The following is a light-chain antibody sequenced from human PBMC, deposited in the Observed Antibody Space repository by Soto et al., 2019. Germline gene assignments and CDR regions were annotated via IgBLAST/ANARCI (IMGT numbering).Light chain of an antibody. CDR1: QIVSSTY. V-gene: IGKV3-20*01. Sequence: EFVLTQSPGTLSLSPGERASLSCRSSQIVSSTYLAWYQQRPGQAPRLLISGASTRATGIPDRFSGSGSGTDFTLTISGLEPGDFAVYYCQQYRASPYTCGQGTKVDI. CDR2: GAS. CDR3: QQYRASPYT. J-gene: IGKJ2*01.